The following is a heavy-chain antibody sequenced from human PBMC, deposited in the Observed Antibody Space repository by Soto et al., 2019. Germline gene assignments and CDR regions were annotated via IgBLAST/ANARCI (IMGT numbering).Heavy chain of an antibody. CDR3: ARVLLWLGESPGVAFDI. V-gene: IGHV5-51*01. CDR1: GYSITSYC. D-gene: IGHD3-10*01. CDR2: IYPGDSDT. J-gene: IGHJ3*02. Sequence: GELNKIPSRGSGYSITSYCSGWVRQMTGKGLEWMGIIYPGDSDTRYSPSFQGQVTISADKSISTAYLQWSSLKASDTAMYYCARVLLWLGESPGVAFDIWGQGTMVTVSS.